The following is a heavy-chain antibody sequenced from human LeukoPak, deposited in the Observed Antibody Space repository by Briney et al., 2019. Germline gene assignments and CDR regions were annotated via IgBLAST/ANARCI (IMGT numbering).Heavy chain of an antibody. CDR1: GFTFSTSK. V-gene: IGHV3-48*02. Sequence: PGGSLRLSCAASGFTFSTSKMNWVRQAPGKGLQWLSYISSSGGTLFYADSVKGRFTISRDNAKNSVYLQMNSLRDEDTAVYYCANSGNYFLSAWGQGTLVTVSS. CDR3: ANSGNYFLSA. CDR2: ISSSGGTL. D-gene: IGHD1-26*01. J-gene: IGHJ5*02.